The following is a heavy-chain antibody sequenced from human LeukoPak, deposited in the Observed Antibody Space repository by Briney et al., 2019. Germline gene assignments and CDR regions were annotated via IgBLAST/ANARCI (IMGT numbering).Heavy chain of an antibody. V-gene: IGHV3-7*01. CDR1: GFTFTGYW. J-gene: IGHJ6*03. CDR2: IKQDGSEK. CDR3: ARPLTLAGGGSCMDV. Sequence: QSGGSLRLSCAASGFTFTGYWMTWVRQAPGRGLEWVANIKQDGSEKYYVDSVEGRFTISRDNAKNSLFLQMNSLRAEDTAVYYCARPLTLAGGGSCMDVWGKGTTVTVSS. D-gene: IGHD2-15*01.